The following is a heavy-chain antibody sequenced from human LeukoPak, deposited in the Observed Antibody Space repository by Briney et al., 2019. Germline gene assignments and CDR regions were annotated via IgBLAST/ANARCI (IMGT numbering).Heavy chain of an antibody. Sequence: GGSLRLSCAASGFTFSSYSMNWVRQAPGKGLEWVSSISSSSSYIYYADSVNGRFTISRDNAKNSLYLQMNSLRAEDTAVYYCARDWGELFGSDYWGQGTLVTVSS. CDR1: GFTFSSYS. V-gene: IGHV3-21*01. D-gene: IGHD1-26*01. CDR3: ARDWGELFGSDY. J-gene: IGHJ4*02. CDR2: ISSSSSYI.